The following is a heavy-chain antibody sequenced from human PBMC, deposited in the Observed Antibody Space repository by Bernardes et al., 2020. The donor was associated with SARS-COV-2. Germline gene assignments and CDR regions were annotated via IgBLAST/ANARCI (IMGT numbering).Heavy chain of an antibody. D-gene: IGHD5-18*01. CDR2: INWNGGSG. J-gene: IGHJ4*02. CDR1: GFTFDDYA. Sequence: GGSLRLSCAASGFTFDDYAMHWVRQAPGKGPEWVSGINWNGGSGGYADSVKGRFTISRDNAKNSLYLQMNSLRAEDTALYYCAKDSGFNYGSYYFDYWGQGTLVTVSS. V-gene: IGHV3-9*01. CDR3: AKDSGFNYGSYYFDY.